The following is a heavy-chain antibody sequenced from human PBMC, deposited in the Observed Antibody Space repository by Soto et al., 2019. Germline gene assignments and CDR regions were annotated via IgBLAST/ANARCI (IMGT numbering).Heavy chain of an antibody. CDR1: GGSISSGGYY. V-gene: IGHV4-31*03. Sequence: PSETLSLTCTVSGGSISSGGYYWSWIRQHPGKGLEWIGYIYYSGSTYYNPSLKSRVTISVDTSKNQFSLKLSSVTAADTAVYYCARVSGYSGSNWFDPWGQGTLGTVSS. CDR2: IYYSGST. D-gene: IGHD1-26*01. CDR3: ARVSGYSGSNWFDP. J-gene: IGHJ5*02.